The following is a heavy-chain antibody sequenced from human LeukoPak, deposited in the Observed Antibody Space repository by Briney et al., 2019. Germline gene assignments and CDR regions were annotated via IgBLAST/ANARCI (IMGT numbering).Heavy chain of an antibody. CDR1: GGTFSSYA. CDR3: ARSGYSYGHYGMDV. V-gene: IGHV1-69*04. CDR2: IIPILGIA. D-gene: IGHD5-18*01. Sequence: SVKVSCKASGGTFSSYAISWVRQAPGQGLEWMGRIIPILGIANYAQKFQSRVTITADKSTSTAYMELSSLRSEDTAVYYCARSGYSYGHYGMDVWGQGTTVTVPS. J-gene: IGHJ6*02.